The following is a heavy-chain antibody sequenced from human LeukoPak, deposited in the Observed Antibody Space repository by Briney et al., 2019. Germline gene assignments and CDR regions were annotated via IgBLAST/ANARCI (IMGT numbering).Heavy chain of an antibody. J-gene: IGHJ4*02. D-gene: IGHD3-16*01. CDR2: ISYSGST. Sequence: SETLSLTCTVSGGSISSRSNYWGWIRQPPGKGLEWIGSISYSGSTYYNPPLKSRVTISVDTSKNQFSLKLSSVTAADTAVYYCARGGYWGQGTLVTVSS. CDR3: ARGGY. V-gene: IGHV4-39*01. CDR1: GGSISSRSNY.